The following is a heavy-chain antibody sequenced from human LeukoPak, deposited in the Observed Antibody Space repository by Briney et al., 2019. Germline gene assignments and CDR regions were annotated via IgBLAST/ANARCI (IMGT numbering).Heavy chain of an antibody. CDR2: ISSDGSST. J-gene: IGHJ6*03. CDR1: GFTFSSYW. V-gene: IGHV3-74*01. CDR3: ARAGQWLRSYYYYMDV. Sequence: GGSLRLSCAASGFTFSSYWMHWVRQAPGKGLVWVSRISSDGSSTSYADSVKGRFTISRDNAKNTLYLQMNSLRAEDTAVYYCARAGQWLRSYYYYMDVWGKGTTVTISS. D-gene: IGHD5-12*01.